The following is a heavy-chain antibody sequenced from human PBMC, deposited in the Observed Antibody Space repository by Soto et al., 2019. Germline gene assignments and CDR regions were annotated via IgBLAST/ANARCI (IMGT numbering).Heavy chain of an antibody. V-gene: IGHV4-59*02. CDR2: IFYSGST. J-gene: IGHJ6*02. CDR1: GASVSNYY. CDR3: ARDQLTLVRGSIYYYYGMDV. Sequence: PSETLSLTCTVSGASVSNYYWSWLRQPPGKGLEWIGYIFYSGSTDYNPSHTSRITISVDTSTNHIALKRRSVTEADTAVYYCARDQLTLVRGSIYYYYGMDVWGQGTTVTVSS. D-gene: IGHD3-10*01.